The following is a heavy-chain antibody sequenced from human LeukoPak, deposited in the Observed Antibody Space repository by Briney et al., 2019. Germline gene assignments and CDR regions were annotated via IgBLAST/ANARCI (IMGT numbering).Heavy chain of an antibody. CDR2: INTDGSST. CDR3: ARDLVGATGDY. V-gene: IGHV3-74*01. Sequence: GGSLRLSCAASGFIFTTYWMHWLRHVSGRELMWVSRINTDGSSTTYAESVKGRFTISRDNAKNMVYLQMNSLRAEDSAIYYCARDLVGATGDYWGQGSLVTVSS. J-gene: IGHJ4*02. D-gene: IGHD1-26*01. CDR1: GFIFTTYW.